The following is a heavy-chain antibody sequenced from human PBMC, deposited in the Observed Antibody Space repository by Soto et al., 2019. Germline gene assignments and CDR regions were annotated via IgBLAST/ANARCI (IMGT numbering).Heavy chain of an antibody. J-gene: IGHJ6*03. V-gene: IGHV3-53*04. D-gene: IGHD1-26*01. Sequence: GESLKISCAASGFTVSSNYMSWVRQAPGKGLEWVSVIYSGGSTYYADSVKGRFTISRHNSKNTLYLQMNSLRAEDTAVYYCASHGSYYLYYYYYYYMDVWGKGTTVTVSS. CDR2: IYSGGST. CDR3: ASHGSYYLYYYYYYYMDV. CDR1: GFTVSSNY.